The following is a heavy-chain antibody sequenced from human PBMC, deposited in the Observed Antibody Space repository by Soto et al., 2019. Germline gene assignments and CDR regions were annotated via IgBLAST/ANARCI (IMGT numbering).Heavy chain of an antibody. V-gene: IGHV3-15*07. D-gene: IGHD3-10*01. CDR2: IKSKTDGGTT. Sequence: GGSLRLSCAASGFTFSNAWMNWVRQAPGKGLEWVGRIKSKTDGGTTDYAAPVKGRFTISRDDSKNTLYLQMNSLKTEDTAVYYCTTNTRAQQLLWFGDPSRTFDYWGQGTLVTVSS. J-gene: IGHJ4*02. CDR1: GFTFSNAW. CDR3: TTNTRAQQLLWFGDPSRTFDY.